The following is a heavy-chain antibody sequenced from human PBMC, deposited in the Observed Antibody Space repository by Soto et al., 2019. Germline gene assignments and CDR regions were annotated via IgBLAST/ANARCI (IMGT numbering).Heavy chain of an antibody. CDR2: VHYSGNT. CDR1: GYSISSGYH. V-gene: IGHV4-38-2*02. Sequence: SETLSLTCTVSGYSISSGYHWAWIRQPPGKGLEWLGSVHYSGNTYYHPSLKSRLTISVDKSKNQFSLNLSSVTAADTAVYYCARQDRVVAEGRWFDPWGQGTLVTVSS. D-gene: IGHD2-15*01. CDR3: ARQDRVVAEGRWFDP. J-gene: IGHJ5*02.